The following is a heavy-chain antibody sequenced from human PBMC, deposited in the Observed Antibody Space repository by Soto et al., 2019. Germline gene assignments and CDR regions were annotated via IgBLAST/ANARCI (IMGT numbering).Heavy chain of an antibody. D-gene: IGHD2-15*01. CDR1: GGSFSGYY. CDR2: INHSGST. J-gene: IGHJ4*02. CDR3: ARGRSGASCPLDY. Sequence: QVQLQQWGAGLLKPSETLSLTCAVYGGSFSGYYWSWIRQPPGKGLEWIGEINHSGSTNYNPSLKIRFTISVDTSKNQFSLKLSSVTAADTAVYYCARGRSGASCPLDYWGQGTLVTVSS. V-gene: IGHV4-34*01.